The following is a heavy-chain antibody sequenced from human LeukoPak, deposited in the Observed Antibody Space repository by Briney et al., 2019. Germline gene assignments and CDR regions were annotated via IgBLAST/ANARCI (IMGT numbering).Heavy chain of an antibody. V-gene: IGHV3-11*01. J-gene: IGHJ6*02. Sequence: PGGSLRLSCAASGFTFSDYYMSRIRQAPGKGLEWVSYISSSGSTIYYADSVKGRFTISRDNAKNSLYLQMNSLRAEDTAVYYCARDTSYYCSSTSCYFGAYYYYGMDVWGQGTTVTVSS. CDR3: ARDTSYYCSSTSCYFGAYYYYGMDV. D-gene: IGHD2-2*01. CDR1: GFTFSDYY. CDR2: ISSSGSTI.